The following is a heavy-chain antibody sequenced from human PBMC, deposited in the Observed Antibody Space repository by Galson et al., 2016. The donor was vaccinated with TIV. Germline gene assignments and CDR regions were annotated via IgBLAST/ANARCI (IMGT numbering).Heavy chain of an antibody. D-gene: IGHD2-2*03. V-gene: IGHV4-38-2*02. CDR2: IHHTGRA. CDR1: GYSISSGYY. CDR3: GRDPGWIRGDY. Sequence: LSLTCAVSGYSISSGYYFGWIRQSPGKGLEWIASIHHTGRAYYNPSLNSRVTISVDTSKNQFSLRLTSVTAADTAVYYCGRDPGWIRGDYWGQGILVTVSS. J-gene: IGHJ4*02.